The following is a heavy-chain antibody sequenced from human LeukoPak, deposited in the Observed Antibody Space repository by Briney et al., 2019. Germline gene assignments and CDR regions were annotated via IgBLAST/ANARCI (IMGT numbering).Heavy chain of an antibody. CDR3: AKGSGGVTTTIDH. V-gene: IGHV3-23*01. D-gene: IGHD2-21*02. J-gene: IGHJ4*02. CDR1: GFTFSSYA. Sequence: PGGSLRLSCAASGFTFSSYAMNWVRQAPGKGLEWVSSISYSGSTYYADSVKGRFTISRVNFKSTLYLQMNSLRAEDTALYYCAKGSGGVTTTIDHWGQGTLVTASS. CDR2: ISYSGST.